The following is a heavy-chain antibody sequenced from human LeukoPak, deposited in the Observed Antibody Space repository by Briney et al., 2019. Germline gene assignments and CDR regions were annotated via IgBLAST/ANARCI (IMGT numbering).Heavy chain of an antibody. V-gene: IGHV3-21*01. D-gene: IGHD4-17*01. CDR3: ARVITVYNDYEEVAEYFQH. Sequence: ESGGSLRLSCAAPGITFSNYNMNWVRQAPGKGLEWISSITSSSSYTFYADSVKGRFTISRDNSKNSLYLQMNSLRAEDTAVYYCARVITVYNDYEEVAEYFQHWGQGTLVIVSS. J-gene: IGHJ1*01. CDR2: ITSSSSYT. CDR1: GITFSNYN.